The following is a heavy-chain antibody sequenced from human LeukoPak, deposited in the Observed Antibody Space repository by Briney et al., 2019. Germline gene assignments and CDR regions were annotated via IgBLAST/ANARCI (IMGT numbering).Heavy chain of an antibody. Sequence: SETLSLTCTVSGASIIRSSYYWGCVRQPPGKGLEWIGSIYYSGSTYYNPSLKSRVTISVDTSKNQFSLKLSSVTAADTAVYYCARFLYYDILTGYFDYWGQGTLVTVSS. CDR3: ARFLYYDILTGYFDY. D-gene: IGHD3-9*01. J-gene: IGHJ4*02. CDR2: IYYSGST. V-gene: IGHV4-39*07. CDR1: GASIIRSSYY.